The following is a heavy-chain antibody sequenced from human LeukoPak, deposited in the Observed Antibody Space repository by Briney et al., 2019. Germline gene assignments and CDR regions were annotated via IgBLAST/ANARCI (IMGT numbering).Heavy chain of an antibody. V-gene: IGHV3-66*01. D-gene: IGHD1-26*01. J-gene: IGHJ3*02. Sequence: NPGGSLRLSCAASGFTVSSNYMSWVRQAPGTGLEWVSVIYSVGSTHYADSVKGRFTISRDNSKNTLSLQMHSLRAEDTAVYYCARGLIVGPRIRSDAFDIWGQGTMVTVSS. CDR3: ARGLIVGPRIRSDAFDI. CDR2: IYSVGST. CDR1: GFTVSSNY.